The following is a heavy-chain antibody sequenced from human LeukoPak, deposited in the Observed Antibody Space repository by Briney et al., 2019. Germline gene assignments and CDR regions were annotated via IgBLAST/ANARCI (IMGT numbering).Heavy chain of an antibody. J-gene: IGHJ4*02. CDR3: AKDTGVQLSEPAF. V-gene: IGHV3-33*06. Sequence: GGSRRLSCAASGFTFNTYGMHWVGQAAGQGREWVAAIWFDGSVKHYSDDVEGRFIISRDNSLKTLYLQMTSLRVADTAIHYCAKDTGVQLSEPAFWAQGTLVTAPS. CDR1: GFTFNTYG. CDR2: IWFDGSVK. D-gene: IGHD2/OR15-2a*01.